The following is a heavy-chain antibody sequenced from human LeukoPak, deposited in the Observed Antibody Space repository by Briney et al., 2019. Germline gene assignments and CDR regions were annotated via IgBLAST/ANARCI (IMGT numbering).Heavy chain of an antibody. CDR1: GGSFSGYY. J-gene: IGHJ6*03. V-gene: IGHV4-34*01. CDR3: ARLGYCSSTSCYRSYYYYMDV. Sequence: PSETLSLTCAVYGGSFSGYYWSWIRQPPGKGLEWIGEINHSGSTNYNPSLKSQVTISVDTSKNQFSLKLSSVTAADTAVYYCARLGYCSSTSCYRSYYYYMDVWGKGTTVTVSS. D-gene: IGHD2-2*02. CDR2: INHSGST.